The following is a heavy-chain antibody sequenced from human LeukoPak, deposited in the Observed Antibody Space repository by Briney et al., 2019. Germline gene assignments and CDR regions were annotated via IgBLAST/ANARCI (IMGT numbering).Heavy chain of an antibody. Sequence: PSETLSLTCTFSGGSITTYYWSWIRQPPGKGLEWIGYIYYRGTTNYNLSLKSRVTISLNTSKNQFSLRLRSVTAADTAVYYCARRVAVGNYFDPWGQGTLVTVSS. J-gene: IGHJ5*02. CDR1: GGSITTYY. CDR3: ARRVAVGNYFDP. V-gene: IGHV4-59*08. CDR2: IYYRGTT. D-gene: IGHD4-11*01.